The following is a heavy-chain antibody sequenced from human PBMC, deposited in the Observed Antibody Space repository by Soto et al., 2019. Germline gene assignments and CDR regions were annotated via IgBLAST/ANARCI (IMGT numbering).Heavy chain of an antibody. CDR3: ANQPMVSARKTWDY. CDR2: ISGSGGSK. V-gene: IGHV3-23*01. D-gene: IGHD2-8*01. CDR1: GFTFSSYA. Sequence: GGSLRLSCAASGFTFSSYAMSWVRQAPGKGLEWVSGISGSGGSKYYSDSVKGRFTISRDNSKNTLYLQMNKLRAEDTAVSYCANQPMVSARKTWDYWGQGTLVTVSS. J-gene: IGHJ4*02.